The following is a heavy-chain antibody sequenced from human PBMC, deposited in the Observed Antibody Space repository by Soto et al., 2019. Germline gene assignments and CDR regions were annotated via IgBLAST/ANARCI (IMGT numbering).Heavy chain of an antibody. CDR2: LKSEAAGGTT. D-gene: IGHD3-22*01. CDR3: SYDSSRGDY. Sequence: GGSVRLSCAASGFAFISAWMSWVRQAPGKGLEWVGRLKSEAAGGTTDYAAPVKGRFTISRDDSKNTLYLQMNSLKTHDTAVYYCSYDSSRGDYWGLGTLVTVSS. J-gene: IGHJ4*02. CDR1: GFAFISAW. V-gene: IGHV3-15*01.